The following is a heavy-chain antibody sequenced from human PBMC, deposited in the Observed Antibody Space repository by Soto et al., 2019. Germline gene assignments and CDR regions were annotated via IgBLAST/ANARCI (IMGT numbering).Heavy chain of an antibody. V-gene: IGHV1-69*02. D-gene: IGHD3-10*01. J-gene: IGHJ5*02. CDR3: ASAYGSGTNWFDP. Sequence: QVQLVQSGAEVKKPGSSVKVSCKASGGTFSSYTISWVRQAPGQGLEWMGRIIPILGIANYAQKFQGRVTITADNSTSTAYMELSSLRSEDTAVYYCASAYGSGTNWFDPWGQGTLVTVSS. CDR1: GGTFSSYT. CDR2: IIPILGIA.